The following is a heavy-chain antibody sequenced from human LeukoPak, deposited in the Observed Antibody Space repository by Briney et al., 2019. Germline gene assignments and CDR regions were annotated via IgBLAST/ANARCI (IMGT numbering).Heavy chain of an antibody. CDR3: ARYIRTGGYYIDV. D-gene: IGHD3-16*01. J-gene: IGHJ6*03. V-gene: IGHV3-7*01. Sequence: ETLPLTCTVSGGSISSSSYYWGWIRQPPGKGLEWLANIKQDGSEKYYVDSVRGRFTISRDNAKNSLYLQMNSLGAEDTAVYYCARYIRTGGYYIDVWGKGTTVTISS. CDR1: GGSISSSSYY. CDR2: IKQDGSEK.